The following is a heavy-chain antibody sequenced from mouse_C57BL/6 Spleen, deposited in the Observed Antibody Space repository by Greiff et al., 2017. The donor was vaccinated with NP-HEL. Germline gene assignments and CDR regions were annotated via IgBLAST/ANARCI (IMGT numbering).Heavy chain of an antibody. CDR1: GFSLTSYA. J-gene: IGHJ1*03. Sequence: VKVVESGPGLVAPSQSLSITCTVSGFSLTSYAISWVRQPPGKGLEWLGVIWTGGGTNYNSALKSRLSISKDNSKSQVFLKMNSLQTDDTARYYCARNYYGSSGDWYFDVWGTGTTVTVSS. CDR3: ARNYYGSSGDWYFDV. D-gene: IGHD1-1*01. V-gene: IGHV2-9-1*01. CDR2: IWTGGGT.